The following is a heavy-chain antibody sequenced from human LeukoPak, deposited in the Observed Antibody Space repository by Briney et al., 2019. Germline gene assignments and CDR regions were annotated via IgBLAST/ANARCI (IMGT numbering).Heavy chain of an antibody. D-gene: IGHD3-9*01. CDR3: ARDVLRYFDWLLKRGNWFDP. J-gene: IGHJ5*02. CDR2: ISWNSGSI. V-gene: IGHV3-9*01. Sequence: GGSLRLSCAASGFTFDDYAMHWVRQAPGKGLEWVSGISWNSGSIGYADSVKGRFTISRDNAKNSLYLQMNSLRAEDTAVYYCARDVLRYFDWLLKRGNWFDPWGQGTLVTVSS. CDR1: GFTFDDYA.